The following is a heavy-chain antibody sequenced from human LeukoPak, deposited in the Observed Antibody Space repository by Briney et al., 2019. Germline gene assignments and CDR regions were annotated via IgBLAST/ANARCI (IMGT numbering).Heavy chain of an antibody. CDR1: GGSFSSYT. D-gene: IGHD5-24*01. CDR3: ARDYTIKAPYFDY. CDR2: IIPIYGAT. J-gene: IGHJ4*02. V-gene: IGHV1-69*13. Sequence: SVKVSCKASGGSFSSYTINWVRQAPGQGLEWMGEIIPIYGATNYAQKFQGRVTISADSSTSTAYMELISLTSDDTAVYYCARDYTIKAPYFDYWGQGTLVTVSS.